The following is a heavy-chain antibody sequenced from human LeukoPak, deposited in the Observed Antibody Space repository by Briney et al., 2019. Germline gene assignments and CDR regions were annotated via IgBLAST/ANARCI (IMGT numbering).Heavy chain of an antibody. CDR3: AKDRTIFGVVITIDY. V-gene: IGHV3-23*01. CDR2: ISGSGGST. CDR1: GFTVNSEY. J-gene: IGHJ4*02. Sequence: GGSLRLSCVASGFTVNSEYMSWVRQTPRKGLEWVSVISGSGGSTYYADSVKGRFTISRDNSKNTLYLQMNSLRAEDTAVYYCAKDRTIFGVVITIDYWGQGTLVTVSS. D-gene: IGHD3-3*01.